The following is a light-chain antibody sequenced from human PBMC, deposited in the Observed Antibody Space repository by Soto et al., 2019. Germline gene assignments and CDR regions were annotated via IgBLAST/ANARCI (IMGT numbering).Light chain of an antibody. CDR3: ATWDDSLNGVV. Sequence: QSALTQPPSASGTPGQRVTISCSGSSSNIGGNTVNWYQHLPGTAPKLLIYSNHQRPSGVPDRFSGSKSGTSASLAISGLQSEDEADYYCATWDDSLNGVVFGGGTKLTVL. V-gene: IGLV1-44*01. J-gene: IGLJ3*02. CDR2: SNH. CDR1: SSNIGGNT.